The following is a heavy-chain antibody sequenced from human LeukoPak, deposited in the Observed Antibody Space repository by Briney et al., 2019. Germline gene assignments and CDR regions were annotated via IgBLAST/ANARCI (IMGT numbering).Heavy chain of an antibody. J-gene: IGHJ5*02. CDR1: GYTFTSYG. V-gene: IGHV1-18*01. CDR2: ISAYNGNT. Sequence: GASVKVSCKASGYTFTSYGISWVRQAPGQGLEWMGWISAYNGNTNYAQKFQGRVTITTDESTSTAYMELSSLRSEDTAVYYCASSSSWYLGYNWFDPWGQGTLVTVSS. D-gene: IGHD6-13*01. CDR3: ASSSSWYLGYNWFDP.